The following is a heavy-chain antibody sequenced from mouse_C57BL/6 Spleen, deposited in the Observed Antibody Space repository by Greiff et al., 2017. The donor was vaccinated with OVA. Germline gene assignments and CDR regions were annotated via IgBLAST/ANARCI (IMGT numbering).Heavy chain of an antibody. D-gene: IGHD2-4*01. CDR2: IDPSDSYT. J-gene: IGHJ3*01. Sequence: VQLQQPGAELVRPGTSVKLSCKASGYTFTSYWMHWVKQRPGQGLEWIGVIDPSDSYTNYNQKFKGKATLTVDTSSSTAYMQLSSLTSEDSAVYYCARDDYDGAYWGQGTLVTVSA. CDR1: GYTFTSYW. V-gene: IGHV1-59*01. CDR3: ARDDYDGAY.